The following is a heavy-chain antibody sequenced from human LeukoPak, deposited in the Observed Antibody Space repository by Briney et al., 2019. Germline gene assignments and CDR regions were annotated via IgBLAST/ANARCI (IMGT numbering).Heavy chain of an antibody. J-gene: IGHJ4*02. V-gene: IGHV1-2*02. D-gene: IGHD6-13*01. CDR3: ARSYSSSWYSGDSYFDY. CDR1: GYTFTGYY. Sequence: ASVKVSCKASGYTFTGYYMHWVRQAPGQGLEWMGWINPNSGGTNYAQKSQGRVTMTRDTSISTAYMELSRLRSDDTAVYYCARSYSSSWYSGDSYFDYWGQGTLVTVSS. CDR2: INPNSGGT.